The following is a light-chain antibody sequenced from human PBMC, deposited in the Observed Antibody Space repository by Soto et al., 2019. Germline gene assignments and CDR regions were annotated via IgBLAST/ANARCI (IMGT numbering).Light chain of an antibody. CDR1: SSDVGSYDR. CDR2: EVN. J-gene: IGLJ3*02. Sequence: QSALTQPASVSGSPGQWITISCTGSSSDVGSYDRVSWYQQYPGKAPTLMIYEVNKRPSGISNRFSGSKSGNTASLTISGLQAEDEAHYYCSSSLGSPTWVFGGGTKLTVL. V-gene: IGLV2-23*02. CDR3: SSSLGSPTWV.